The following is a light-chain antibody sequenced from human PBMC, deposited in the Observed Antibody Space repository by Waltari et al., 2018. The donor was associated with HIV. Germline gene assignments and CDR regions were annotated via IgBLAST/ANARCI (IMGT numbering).Light chain of an antibody. V-gene: IGLV1-40*01. CDR3: QSSDIRLHGLWV. J-gene: IGLJ3*02. Sequence: QSLLTQPPSVSATPGQRITTSCTGNNSNIGAGHDVHWSRQLPGTAPRLLIFANSNRPSGVPDRISGSKSTASASLAITGLQAEDEGYYYCQSSDIRLHGLWVFGGGTKVTVL. CDR1: NSNIGAGHD. CDR2: ANS.